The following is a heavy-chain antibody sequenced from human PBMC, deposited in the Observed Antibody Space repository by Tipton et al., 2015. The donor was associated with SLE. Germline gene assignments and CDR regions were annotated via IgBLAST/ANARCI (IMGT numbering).Heavy chain of an antibody. Sequence: TLSLTCAVPGGSISSGGYSWSWIRQPPGKGLEWIGYIYHSGSTYYNPSLKSRVTISIDTSKNHFSLRSNSVTAADTAVYYCARMDGLKTGAHDHWGQGALVTVSS. J-gene: IGHJ5*02. V-gene: IGHV4-30-2*05. CDR3: ARMDGLKTGAHDH. D-gene: IGHD3/OR15-3a*01. CDR2: IYHSGST. CDR1: GGSISSGGYS.